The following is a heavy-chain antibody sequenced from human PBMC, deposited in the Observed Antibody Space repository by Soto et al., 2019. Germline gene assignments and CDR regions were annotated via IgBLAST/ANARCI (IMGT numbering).Heavy chain of an antibody. CDR2: FIPVFTTA. CDR3: ARDGVDVSRTTVRHGALDI. D-gene: IGHD4-17*01. V-gene: IGHV1-69*01. CDR1: GVSFSTYG. J-gene: IGHJ3*02. Sequence: QVQLVQSGAEVKKPGSSVKVSCKASGVSFSTYGISWVRQAPGQGLEWMGGFIPVFTTAKYAQKFQGRVSITADESTYTAYMEVSSLRSEDTAVYFCARDGVDVSRTTVRHGALDIWGQGTVVTVSS.